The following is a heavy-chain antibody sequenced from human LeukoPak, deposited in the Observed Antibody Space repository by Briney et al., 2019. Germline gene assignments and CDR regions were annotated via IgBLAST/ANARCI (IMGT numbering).Heavy chain of an antibody. CDR3: ARQNGADYYYYFDS. J-gene: IGHJ4*02. Sequence: GGSLRLSCAASGFTFSTFSMNWVRQAPGKGLEWVSYISSSSSSIYYADSVKGRFTISRDNAKNSLYLQINSLRAEDTAVYYCARQNGADYYYYFDSWGQGTPVTVSS. CDR1: GFTFSTFS. D-gene: IGHD3-22*01. V-gene: IGHV3-48*01. CDR2: ISSSSSSI.